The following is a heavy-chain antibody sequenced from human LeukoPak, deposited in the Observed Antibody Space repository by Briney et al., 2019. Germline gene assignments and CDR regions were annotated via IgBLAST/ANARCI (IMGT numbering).Heavy chain of an antibody. CDR2: IIPIFGTA. CDR1: GGTFSSYA. J-gene: IGHJ4*02. V-gene: IGHV1-69*01. CDR3: ARGTDTAMVTPIAHDY. Sequence: SVKVSCKASGGTFSSYAISWVRQAPGQGLEWMGGIIPIFGTANYAQKFQGRVTITADESTSTAYMELSSLRSKDTAVYYCARGTDTAMVTPIAHDYWGQGTLVTVSS. D-gene: IGHD5-18*01.